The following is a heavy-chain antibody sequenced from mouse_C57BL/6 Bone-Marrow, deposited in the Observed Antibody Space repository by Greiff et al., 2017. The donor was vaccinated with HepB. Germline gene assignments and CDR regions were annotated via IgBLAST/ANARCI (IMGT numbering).Heavy chain of an antibody. CDR2: IDPEDGET. Sequence: EVMLVESGAELVKPGASVKLSCTASGFNIKDYYMHWVKQRTEQGLEWIGRIDPEDGETKYAPKFQGKATITADTSSNTAYLQLSSLTSEDTAVYYCAHYYYGSRGYFDVWGTGTTVTVSS. CDR1: GFNIKDYY. CDR3: AHYYYGSRGYFDV. D-gene: IGHD1-1*01. J-gene: IGHJ1*03. V-gene: IGHV14-2*01.